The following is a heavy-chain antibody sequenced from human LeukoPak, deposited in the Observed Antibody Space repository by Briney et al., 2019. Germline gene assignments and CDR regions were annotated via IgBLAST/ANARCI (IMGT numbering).Heavy chain of an antibody. V-gene: IGHV3-7*01. CDR3: ARRTNYYDSSGYYYVRYFDS. CDR1: GFTFSSYW. Sequence: GGSLRLSCAASGFTFSSYWMTWVRQAPGKGLEWVANIKQGGSKKNYVDSVKGRFTISRDNAKNTLYLQMNSLGAEDTAVYYCARRTNYYDSSGYYYVRYFDSWGQGTLVAVSS. CDR2: IKQGGSKK. D-gene: IGHD3-22*01. J-gene: IGHJ4*02.